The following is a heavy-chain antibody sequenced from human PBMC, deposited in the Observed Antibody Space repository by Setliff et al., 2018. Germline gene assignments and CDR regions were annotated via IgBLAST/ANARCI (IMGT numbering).Heavy chain of an antibody. J-gene: IGHJ6*02. CDR1: GGTFSSYA. CDR2: IVPILGIA. V-gene: IGHV1-69*10. Sequence: SVKVSCKASGGTFSSYAISWVRQAPGQGLEWMGGIVPILGIANYAQKFQGRVTITADKSTSTAYMELSSLRSEDTAVYYCARRYCSGGSCLEYYYYGMDVWGQGTTVTVSS. CDR3: ARRYCSGGSCLEYYYYGMDV. D-gene: IGHD2-15*01.